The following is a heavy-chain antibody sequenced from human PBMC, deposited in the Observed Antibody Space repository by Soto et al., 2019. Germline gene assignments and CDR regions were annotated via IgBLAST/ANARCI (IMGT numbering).Heavy chain of an antibody. V-gene: IGHV1-69*01. Sequence: GXSVKVSCTASAGSCISYAIIWVRQAPGQGLEWMGGIIPIFGTANYAQKFQGRVTITADESTSTAYMELSSLRSEDTAVYYCARDAYGDHSDFDYRGQGTLVTVSS. J-gene: IGHJ4*02. CDR3: ARDAYGDHSDFDY. CDR1: AGSCISYA. D-gene: IGHD4-17*01. CDR2: IIPIFGTA.